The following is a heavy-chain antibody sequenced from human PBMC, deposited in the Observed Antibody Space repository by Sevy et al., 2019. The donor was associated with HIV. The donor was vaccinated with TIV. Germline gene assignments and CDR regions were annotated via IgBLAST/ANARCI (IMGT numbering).Heavy chain of an antibody. D-gene: IGHD6-6*01. J-gene: IGHJ4*02. V-gene: IGHV3-7*01. CDR1: GFTFSNYW. CDR2: IRQDGSVK. CDR3: ARIGYSSSAFDY. Sequence: GGSLRLSCAASGFTFSNYWMSWVRQAPGKGLEWVANIRQDGSVKYYVDSVKGRFTDARDNAKTSVYLHMNSLRVEDTALYYCARIGYSSSAFDYWGQGTLVTVSS.